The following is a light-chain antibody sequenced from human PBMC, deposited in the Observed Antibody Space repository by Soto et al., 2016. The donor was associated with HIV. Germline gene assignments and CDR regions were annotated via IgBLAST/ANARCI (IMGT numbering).Light chain of an antibody. CDR3: QAWDSSTAVV. CDR2: HDD. CDR1: KLGNKY. Sequence: ELTQPPSVSVSPGQTASITCSGSKLGNKYASWYQQKSGQSPVVIIYHDDKRPSGIPERFSGANSGNTATLTITGTQTMDEADYYCQAWDSSTAVVFGGGTKLTVL. J-gene: IGLJ2*01. V-gene: IGLV3-1*01.